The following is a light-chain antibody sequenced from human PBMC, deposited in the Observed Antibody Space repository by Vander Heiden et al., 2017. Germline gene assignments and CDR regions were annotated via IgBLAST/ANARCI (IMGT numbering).Light chain of an antibody. V-gene: IGLV3-19*01. CDR1: SLRSYY. Sequence: GQTARITCQGDSLRSYYASWYQQKPGQAPVLVIYGKNNRPSGIPDRFSGSSSGNTASLTITGAQAEDEADYYCNSRDSSGNHLRFGGGTKLTVL. CDR3: NSRDSSGNHLR. J-gene: IGLJ3*02. CDR2: GKN.